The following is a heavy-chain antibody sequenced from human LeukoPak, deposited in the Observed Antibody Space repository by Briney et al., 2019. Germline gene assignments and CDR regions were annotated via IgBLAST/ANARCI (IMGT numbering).Heavy chain of an antibody. CDR1: GFTFSRYW. J-gene: IGHJ6*04. CDR2: IKEDGSAK. D-gene: IGHD3-10*01. V-gene: IGHV3-7*03. CDR3: ARVSVSGSYFTGSLTLTNHYDMDV. Sequence: GGSLRLSCAASGFTFSRYWMSWVRQAPGKGLDWVANIKEDGSAKYYVDSVKGRFTISRDNAKNSLYLQMNSLRAEDTAVYYCARVSVSGSYFTGSLTLTNHYDMDVWGKGTTVTVSS.